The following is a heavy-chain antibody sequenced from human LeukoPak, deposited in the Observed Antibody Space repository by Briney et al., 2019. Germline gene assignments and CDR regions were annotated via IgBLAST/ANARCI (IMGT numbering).Heavy chain of an antibody. J-gene: IGHJ3*02. CDR3: ARVGDGLNDAFDI. Sequence: ASVKVSCKVSGYTLTELSMHWVRQAPGQGLEWMGRINPNIGGTNFAQKFQGRVTMTRDKSISTIYMELSRLRSDDTAVYFCARVGDGLNDAFDIWGQGTMVTVSS. CDR2: INPNIGGT. CDR1: GYTLTELS. D-gene: IGHD5-24*01. V-gene: IGHV1-2*06.